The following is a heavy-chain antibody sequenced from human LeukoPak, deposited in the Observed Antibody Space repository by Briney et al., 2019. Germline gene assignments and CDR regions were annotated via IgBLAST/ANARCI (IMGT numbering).Heavy chain of an antibody. CDR3: SRESVDSSPFGY. CDR2: IALTGLT. CDR1: GVSITNTNG. D-gene: IGHD3/OR15-3a*01. J-gene: IGHJ4*02. Sequence: PSGTLSLSCAVSGVSITNTNGCSWVRQPPGQGLEWIGEIALTGLTHYNPSLESRVTVSLDKSQNQLSLHLTSVTSAAPPVLYFSRESVDSSPFGYWGQGIPVTVPS. V-gene: IGHV4-4*02.